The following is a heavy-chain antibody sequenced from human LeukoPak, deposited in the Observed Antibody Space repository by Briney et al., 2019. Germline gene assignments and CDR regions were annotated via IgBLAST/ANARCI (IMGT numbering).Heavy chain of an antibody. V-gene: IGHV4-38-2*01. CDR2: IYHSGST. D-gene: IGHD2-8*02. CDR3: ARVSTGWFDP. CDR1: GYSFSSGYY. Sequence: SETLSLTCAVSGYSFSSGYYWGWRRQPAGEGLGWMGSIYHSGSTYYNPSLKSRVTISGDKTKNQFSLKVRSVSAADAAVYYCARVSTGWFDPRGQGTLGTVS. J-gene: IGHJ5*02.